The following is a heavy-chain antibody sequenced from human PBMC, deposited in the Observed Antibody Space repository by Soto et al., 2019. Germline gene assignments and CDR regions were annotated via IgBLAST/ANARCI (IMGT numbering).Heavy chain of an antibody. Sequence: SEKVGCKASGCSLTSYYINIVRQATGQGLEWMGWMNPNSGNTGYAQKLQGRVTMTRNTSRSTAYMELSSLRSEDTAVYYCASDYGVISGTRDVWGQGTTVTGSS. J-gene: IGHJ6*02. CDR2: MNPNSGNT. V-gene: IGHV1-8*01. CDR3: ASDYGVISGTRDV. CDR1: GCSLTSYY. D-gene: IGHD4-17*01.